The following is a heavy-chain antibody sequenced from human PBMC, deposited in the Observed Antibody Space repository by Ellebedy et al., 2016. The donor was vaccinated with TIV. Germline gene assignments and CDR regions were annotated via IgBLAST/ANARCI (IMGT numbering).Heavy chain of an antibody. D-gene: IGHD2-15*01. CDR2: IRSTGSDK. CDR1: GFTFSNYN. J-gene: IGHJ4*02. Sequence: GESLKISCVASGFTFSNYNMNWVRQSPGKGLEWVSYIRSTGSDKYYAESVKVRFTISRDNAQDTLFLQMNSLRAEDTAVYYCSRGWSTPDSWGQGTLVIVSS. CDR3: SRGWSTPDS. V-gene: IGHV3-48*01.